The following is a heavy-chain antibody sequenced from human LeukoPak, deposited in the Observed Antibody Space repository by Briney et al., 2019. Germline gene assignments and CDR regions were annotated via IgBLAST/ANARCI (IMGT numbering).Heavy chain of an antibody. J-gene: IGHJ4*02. D-gene: IGHD6-13*01. CDR3: ARHGSGSWHVDY. Sequence: GESLKISCQGSGYRFTSYWIAWVRQMPGKGLEWMGMIYPGDSDTRYSPSFQGQVTISADQSISTAYLQWSSLKASDTAMYYCARHGSGSWHVDYWGQGTLVTVSS. CDR2: IYPGDSDT. V-gene: IGHV5-51*01. CDR1: GYRFTSYW.